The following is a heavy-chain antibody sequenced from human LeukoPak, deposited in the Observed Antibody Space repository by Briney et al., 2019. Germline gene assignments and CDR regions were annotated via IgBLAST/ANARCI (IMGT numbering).Heavy chain of an antibody. Sequence: PGGSLRLSCAASGFTFTNYGMHWVRQAPGKGLEWVAIISFDGRIEYYVDSVKGRFTISRDKYKNTLYLQMNSLRPEDTAVYYCAKERASMGADAFDIWGQGTMVTVSS. CDR1: GFTFTNYG. D-gene: IGHD1-26*01. J-gene: IGHJ3*02. V-gene: IGHV3-30*18. CDR2: ISFDGRIE. CDR3: AKERASMGADAFDI.